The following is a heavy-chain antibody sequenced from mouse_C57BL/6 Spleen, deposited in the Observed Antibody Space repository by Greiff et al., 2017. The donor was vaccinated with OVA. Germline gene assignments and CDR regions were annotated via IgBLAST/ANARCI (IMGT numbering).Heavy chain of an antibody. Sequence: VQLQQSGPELVKPGASVKIPCKASGYTFTYYNMDWVKQSHGKSLEWIGDINPNNGGTIYNQKFKGKATLTVDKSSSTAYMELRSLTSEDTAVYYGARYGEDYYAMDYWGQGTSVTVYS. CDR3: ARYGEDYYAMDY. D-gene: IGHD1-1*02. J-gene: IGHJ4*01. CDR2: INPNNGGT. CDR1: GYTFTYYN. V-gene: IGHV1-18*01.